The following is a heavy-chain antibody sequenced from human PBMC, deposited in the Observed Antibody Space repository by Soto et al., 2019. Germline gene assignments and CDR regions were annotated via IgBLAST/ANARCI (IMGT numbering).Heavy chain of an antibody. J-gene: IGHJ4*02. CDR2: VSGSDTNT. D-gene: IGHD3-3*01. CDR1: GFTFSNYV. V-gene: IGHV3-23*01. Sequence: EVQLLESGGGLVQPGGSLRLSCAASGFTFSNYVMSWVRQAPGKGLEWVSAVSGSDTNTYYADSVKGRFTISRDNSKNTLYLEMNSLRADDTAAYYCAKGAYYDFWSGYSAFDYWGQGTLVTVSS. CDR3: AKGAYYDFWSGYSAFDY.